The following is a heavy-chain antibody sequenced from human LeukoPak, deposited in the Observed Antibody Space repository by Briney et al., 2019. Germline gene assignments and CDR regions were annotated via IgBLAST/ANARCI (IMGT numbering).Heavy chain of an antibody. CDR1: GFTFSNYW. CDR2: IKQDGSDK. CDR3: ARDSPPLRPEGPFDY. V-gene: IGHV3-7*01. J-gene: IGHJ4*02. Sequence: GGSLRLSCAASGFTFSNYWMAWVRQAPGRGLEWVANIKQDGSDKYYVDSVKGRFTISRDNAKNSLYLQMNSLRAEDTAVYYCARDSPPLRPEGPFDYWGQGTLVTVSS. D-gene: IGHD1-14*01.